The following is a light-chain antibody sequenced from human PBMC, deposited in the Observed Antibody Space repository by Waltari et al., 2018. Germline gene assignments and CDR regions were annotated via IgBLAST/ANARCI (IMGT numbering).Light chain of an antibody. CDR3: GAWDSSLSAHV. Sequence: QSVLTQPPSVSGAPGQRVTHPCTGSSSNLGSYYVYWYQQFPGTAPKLLIYDNDKRPSGISDRFSGSKSGTSGSLTITGFQPGDEADYYCGAWDSSLSAHVFGSGTKLTVL. CDR2: DND. V-gene: IGLV1-51*01. CDR1: SSNLGSYY. J-gene: IGLJ6*01.